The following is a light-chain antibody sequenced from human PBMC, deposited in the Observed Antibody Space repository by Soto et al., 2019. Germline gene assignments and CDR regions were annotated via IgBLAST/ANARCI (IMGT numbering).Light chain of an antibody. CDR2: AAS. V-gene: IGKV1-39*01. CDR3: HQSYSTPLT. CDR1: QTISSY. Sequence: DIQMTQSPSSLSASVGDRVTITCRASQTISSYLNWYQQKPGKAPKFLIYAASSLQSGVPSRFSVSGSGTDFTLTISSLQPEDFATYYCHQSYSTPLTFGGGTKVDIK. J-gene: IGKJ4*01.